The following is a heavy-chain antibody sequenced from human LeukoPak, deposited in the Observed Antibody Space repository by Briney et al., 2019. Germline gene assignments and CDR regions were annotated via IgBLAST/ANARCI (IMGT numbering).Heavy chain of an antibody. V-gene: IGHV3-21*01. CDR1: GFTFSSYS. CDR3: ARGASEIPDY. J-gene: IGHJ4*02. Sequence: AGGSLRLSCAASGFTFSSYSMNWVRQAPGKGLEWVSSISSSSSYIYYADSVKGRLTISRDNAKNSLYLQMNSLRAEDTAVYYCARGASEIPDYWGQGTLVTVSS. D-gene: IGHD1-14*01. CDR2: ISSSSSYI.